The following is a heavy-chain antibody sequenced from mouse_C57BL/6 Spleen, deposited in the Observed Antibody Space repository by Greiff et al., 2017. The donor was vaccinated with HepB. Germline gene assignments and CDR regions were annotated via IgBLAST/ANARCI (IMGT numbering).Heavy chain of an antibody. Sequence: VQVVESGPALVKPGASVKISCKASGYAFSSSWMNWVKQRPGKGLEWIGRIYPGDGDTNYNGKFKGKATLTADKSSSTAYMQLSSLTSEDSAVYFCAKGFTTVVARGFAYWGQGTLVTVSA. D-gene: IGHD1-1*01. CDR2: IYPGDGDT. J-gene: IGHJ3*01. CDR1: GYAFSSSW. CDR3: AKGFTTVVARGFAY. V-gene: IGHV1-82*01.